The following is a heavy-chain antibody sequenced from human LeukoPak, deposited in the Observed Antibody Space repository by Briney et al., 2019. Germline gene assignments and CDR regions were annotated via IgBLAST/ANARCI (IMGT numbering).Heavy chain of an antibody. Sequence: GGSLRLSCAGSGFFFSGAWMSWVRQAPGKGLEWVGRIRSKVDGEIAEYAAPVKGRFTLSRDDSSNTFYLQMNSLKTEDTAVYYCIADVPERAPYSLDHWGQGTLVTVSS. V-gene: IGHV3-15*01. CDR2: IRSKVDGEIA. J-gene: IGHJ4*02. CDR3: IADVPERAPYSLDH. CDR1: GFFFSGAW. D-gene: IGHD2-21*01.